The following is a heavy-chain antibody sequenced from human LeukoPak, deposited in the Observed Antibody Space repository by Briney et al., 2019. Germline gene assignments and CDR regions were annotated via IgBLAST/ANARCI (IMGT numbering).Heavy chain of an antibody. CDR3: ARAHRYYYYMDV. V-gene: IGHV4-31*03. CDR2: IYYGGST. Sequence: PSETLSLTCTVSGGSINSGDYYWSWIRQHPGKGLEWIGYIYYGGSTYYHPYLKSRVTISVDTSKNQFSLRLSSGTAADTAVYYCARAHRYYYYMDVWGKGTTVTVSS. J-gene: IGHJ6*03. CDR1: GGSINSGDYY.